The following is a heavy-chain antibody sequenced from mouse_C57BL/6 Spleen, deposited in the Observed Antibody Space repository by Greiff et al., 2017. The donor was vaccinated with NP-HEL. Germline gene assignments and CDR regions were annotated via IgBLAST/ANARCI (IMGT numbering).Heavy chain of an antibody. J-gene: IGHJ1*03. D-gene: IGHD1-1*01. CDR2: IYPGNSDT. CDR1: GYTFTSYC. V-gene: IGHV1-5*01. Sequence: VQLQQSGTVLVRPGASVKMSCKTSGYTFTSYCMHWVKQRPGQGLEWIGAIYPGNSDTSYIQKFKGKAKLTAVTSASTAYMEHSSLTNEDSAVSDCSIIATVVSAGYFDVWGTGTTVTVSS. CDR3: SIIATVVSAGYFDV.